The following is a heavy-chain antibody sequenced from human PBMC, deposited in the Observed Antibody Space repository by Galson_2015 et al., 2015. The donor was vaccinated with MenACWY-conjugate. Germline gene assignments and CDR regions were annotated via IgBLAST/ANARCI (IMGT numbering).Heavy chain of an antibody. J-gene: IGHJ6*02. CDR1: GGTFSSYA. CDR2: IIPIFGTA. D-gene: IGHD2-2*02. Sequence: SVKVSCKASGGTFSSYAISWVRQAPGQGLEWMGGIIPIFGTANYAQKFQGRVTITADESTSTAYMELSSLRSEDTAVYYCAVGFIVVVPAAIPGDYYYGMDVWGQRTAVTVSS. V-gene: IGHV1-69*13. CDR3: AVGFIVVVPAAIPGDYYYGMDV.